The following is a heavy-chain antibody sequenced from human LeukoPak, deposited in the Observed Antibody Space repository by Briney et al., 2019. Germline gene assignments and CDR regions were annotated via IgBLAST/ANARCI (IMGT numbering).Heavy chain of an antibody. D-gene: IGHD6-19*01. V-gene: IGHV3-7*01. CDR2: TNQDGSKN. Sequence: GGSLRLSCAASEFTFSNYWMSWVRQAPGKGLERVAHTNQDGSKNYYVDSLKGRFTISRDNAKDSLYLQMNSLRAEDTAVYYCATTVPGYPDDYFDYWGQGTLVTVSS. CDR3: ATTVPGYPDDYFDY. J-gene: IGHJ4*02. CDR1: EFTFSNYW.